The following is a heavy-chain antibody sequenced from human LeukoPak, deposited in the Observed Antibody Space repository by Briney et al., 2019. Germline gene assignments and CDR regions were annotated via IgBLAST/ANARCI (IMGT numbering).Heavy chain of an antibody. V-gene: IGHV3-23*01. CDR3: AKAKYQPLSPIYYFDY. D-gene: IGHD2-2*01. CDR2: ITGSGGTT. CDR1: GFTFGTYA. J-gene: IGHJ4*02. Sequence: PGGSLRLSCAAPGFTFGTYAMTWVRQAPGKGLEWVSAITGSGGTTYYADSVKGRFTISRDNSKNTLYMQVNSLRPEDAAVYYCAKAKYQPLSPIYYFDYWGQGTLVTVSS.